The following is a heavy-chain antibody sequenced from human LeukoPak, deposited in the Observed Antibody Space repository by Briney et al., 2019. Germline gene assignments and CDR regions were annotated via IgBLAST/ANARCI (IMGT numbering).Heavy chain of an antibody. CDR3: ARGNGYCSSTSYYRRGNHYYYMDV. V-gene: IGHV1-8*03. CDR2: MNPNSGNT. CDR1: GYTFTSYD. J-gene: IGHJ6*03. Sequence: GASVKVSCKASGYTFTSYDINWVRQATGQGLEWMGWMNPNSGNTGYAQKFQGRVTITRNTSISTAYMELSSLRSEDTAVYYCARGNGYCSSTSYYRRGNHYYYMDVWGKGTTVTVSS. D-gene: IGHD2-2*01.